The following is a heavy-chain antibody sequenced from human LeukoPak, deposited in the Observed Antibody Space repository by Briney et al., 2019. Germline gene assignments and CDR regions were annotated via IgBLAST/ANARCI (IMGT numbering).Heavy chain of an antibody. J-gene: IGHJ4*02. CDR1: GFTFSSYS. D-gene: IGHD6-19*01. Sequence: GGSLRLSCAASGFTFSSYSMNWVRQAPGKGLEWVSSISSSSSYIYYADSVKGRFTISRDNAKNSLYLQMNSLRAEDTAVYYCARAPNRGYSSGIFDYWGQGTLVTVSS. CDR2: ISSSSSYI. V-gene: IGHV3-21*01. CDR3: ARAPNRGYSSGIFDY.